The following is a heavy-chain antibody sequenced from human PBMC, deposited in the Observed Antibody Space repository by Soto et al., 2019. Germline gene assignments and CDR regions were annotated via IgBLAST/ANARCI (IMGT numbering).Heavy chain of an antibody. CDR3: ARLPFPWGWFDP. J-gene: IGHJ5*02. CDR1: GIVVRDY. Sequence: ALTLSCAANGIVVRDYMSWVGQAPGKGMEWLSYISGSGRTIYSADSVKGRFTISRDNATNTLYLQMNNVRAEDTAVYYCARLPFPWGWFDPWGQGTLVTVSS. V-gene: IGHV3-11*01. D-gene: IGHD3-16*01. CDR2: ISGSGRTI.